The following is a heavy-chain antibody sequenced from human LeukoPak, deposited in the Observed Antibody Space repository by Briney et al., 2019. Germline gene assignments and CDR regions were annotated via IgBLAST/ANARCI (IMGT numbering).Heavy chain of an antibody. CDR3: AITPVGRPFDY. J-gene: IGHJ4*02. D-gene: IGHD1-14*01. V-gene: IGHV4-39*01. Sequence: SETLSLTCTVSGGSISSSSYYWGWIRQPPGKGLEWIGSIYYSGSTYYNPSLKSRVTISVDTSKNQFSLKLSSVTAADTAVYYCAITPVGRPFDYWGQGTLVTVSS. CDR1: GGSISSSSYY. CDR2: IYYSGST.